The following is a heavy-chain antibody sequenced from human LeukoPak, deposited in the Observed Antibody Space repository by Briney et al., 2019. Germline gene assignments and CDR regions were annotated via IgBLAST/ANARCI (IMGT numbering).Heavy chain of an antibody. J-gene: IGHJ4*02. CDR1: GYTFTGYY. Sequence: GASVRVSCKASGYTFTGYYMHWVRQAPGQGLEWMGRINPNSGGTNYAQKFQGRVTMTRDTSISTAYMELSRLRSDDTAVYYCASPIYYDSSGYYPDYWGQGTLVTVSS. CDR3: ASPIYYDSSGYYPDY. V-gene: IGHV1-2*06. CDR2: INPNSGGT. D-gene: IGHD3-22*01.